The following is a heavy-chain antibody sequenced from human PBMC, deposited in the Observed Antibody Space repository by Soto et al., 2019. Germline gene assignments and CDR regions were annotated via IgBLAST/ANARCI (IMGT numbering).Heavy chain of an antibody. D-gene: IGHD2-21*02. CDR1: GGSISSGGYY. J-gene: IGHJ5*02. V-gene: IGHV4-31*03. Sequence: PSETLSLTCTVSGGSISSGGYYWSWIRQHPGKGLEWIGYIYYSGSTYYNPSLRSRVTISVDTSNNHFSLKLSSLTATDTAVYYCARASGGNSGWGHWSDPWGQGTLVTVSS. CDR2: IYYSGST. CDR3: ARASGGNSGWGHWSDP.